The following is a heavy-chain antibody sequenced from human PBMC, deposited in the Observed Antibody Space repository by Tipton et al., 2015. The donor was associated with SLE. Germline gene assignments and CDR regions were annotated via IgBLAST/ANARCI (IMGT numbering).Heavy chain of an antibody. CDR1: GITFSSYA. CDR3: ARDPSEGSNDY. D-gene: IGHD1-26*01. J-gene: IGHJ4*02. CDR2: ISGSGAGT. V-gene: IGHV3-23*01. Sequence: SLRLSCAASGITFSSYAMSWVRQAPGKGLEWVSSISGSGAGTYYADSVKGRFTVSRDNAKNSLHLQMDSLRADDTGVYYCARDPSEGSNDYWGQGTLVTVSS.